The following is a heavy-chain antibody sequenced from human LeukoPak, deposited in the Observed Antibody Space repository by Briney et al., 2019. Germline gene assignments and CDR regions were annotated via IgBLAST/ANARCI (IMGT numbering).Heavy chain of an antibody. D-gene: IGHD3-10*02. CDR1: GFTFDDYA. CDR2: INWNSDSI. CDR3: AELGITMIGGV. V-gene: IGHV3-9*01. J-gene: IGHJ6*03. Sequence: GGSLRLSCAVSGFTFDDYAMHWVRQVPGKGLEWVSGINWNSDSIGYADSVKGRVTASRDNAKNSLYLQMNSLRAEDTAVYYCAELGITMIGGVWGKGTTVTISS.